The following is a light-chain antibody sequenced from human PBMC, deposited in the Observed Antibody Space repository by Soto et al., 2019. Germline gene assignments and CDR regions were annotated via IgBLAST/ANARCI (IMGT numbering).Light chain of an antibody. Sequence: DIQMSQSPSTLSASVGDRVTITCRASQSISSWLAWYQQKPGKAPKLLIYDASSLESGVPSRFSGSGSGTEFTLTISSLQPDDFATYYCQQYNSYSWTCGQGTKVDI. CDR2: DAS. CDR1: QSISSW. CDR3: QQYNSYSWT. V-gene: IGKV1-5*01. J-gene: IGKJ1*01.